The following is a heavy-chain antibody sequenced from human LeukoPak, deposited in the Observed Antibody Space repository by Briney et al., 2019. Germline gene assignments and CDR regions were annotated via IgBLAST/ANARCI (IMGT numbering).Heavy chain of an antibody. Sequence: GASVRVSCKSSGYTLTDYYMHWMRQAPGQGLEWMGWINPKSGGANSAQKFQGRVTMTRDTSISTAYMELSRLRSDDTAMYYCARGYIAMAGTGFDYWGQGTLVTVSS. D-gene: IGHD6-19*01. V-gene: IGHV1-2*02. CDR3: ARGYIAMAGTGFDY. CDR2: INPKSGGA. CDR1: GYTLTDYY. J-gene: IGHJ4*02.